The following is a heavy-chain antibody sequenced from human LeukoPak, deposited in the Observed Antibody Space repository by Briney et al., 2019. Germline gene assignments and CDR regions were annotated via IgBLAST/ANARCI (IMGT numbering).Heavy chain of an antibody. J-gene: IGHJ6*03. CDR1: GYTFSSYA. CDR3: ARTSSWLRRYYYYYMDV. CDR2: IIPIFGTA. D-gene: IGHD6-13*01. Sequence: ASVKVSCKASGYTFSSYAISWVRQAPGQGLEWMGGIIPIFGTANYAQKFQGRVTITTDESTSTAYMELSSLRSEDTAVYYCARTSSWLRRYYYYYMDVWGKGTTVTVSS. V-gene: IGHV1-69*05.